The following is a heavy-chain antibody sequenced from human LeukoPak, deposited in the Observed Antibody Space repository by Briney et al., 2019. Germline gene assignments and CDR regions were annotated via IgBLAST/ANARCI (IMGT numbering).Heavy chain of an antibody. V-gene: IGHV4-39*07. J-gene: IGHJ6*03. Sequence: PSETLSLTCTVSGGSISYYWGWFRQPPGKGPEYIGSIYYSGSTYYNPSLKSRVTISVDTSKNQFSLKLSSVTAADTAVYYCARAHYYYYYYMDVWGKGTTVTISS. CDR3: ARAHYYYYYYMDV. CDR1: GGSISYY. CDR2: IYYSGST.